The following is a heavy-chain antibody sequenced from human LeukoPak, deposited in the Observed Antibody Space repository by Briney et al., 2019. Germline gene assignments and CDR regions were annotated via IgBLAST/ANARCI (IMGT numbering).Heavy chain of an antibody. CDR1: GYTFSSKN. D-gene: IGHD3-3*01. V-gene: IGHV1-46*01. Sequence: GASVKVSCKASGYTFSSKNIHWVRQAPGQGLEWMGIINPSGGSTNFPQKFQGRVTMSRDTSTSTVYMELSNLRSEDTAVYYCASWPGEAHNSLWSGPFDHWGQGTLVTVSS. J-gene: IGHJ4*02. CDR3: ASWPGEAHNSLWSGPFDH. CDR2: INPSGGST.